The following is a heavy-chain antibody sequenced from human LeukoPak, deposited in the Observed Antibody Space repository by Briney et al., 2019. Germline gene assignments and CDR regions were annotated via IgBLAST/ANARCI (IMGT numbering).Heavy chain of an antibody. D-gene: IGHD6-13*01. V-gene: IGHV3-21*01. CDR1: GFTFSSYS. CDR2: ISSSSSYI. CDR3: ARRGSSSWYSFDY. J-gene: IGHJ4*02. Sequence: GGSLRLSCAASGFTFSSYSMNWVRQAPGKGLEWVSSISSSSSYIYYADSVKGRFTISRDNAKNSLYLQMNSLRAEDTAVYYCARRGSSSWYSFDYWGQGTLVTVSS.